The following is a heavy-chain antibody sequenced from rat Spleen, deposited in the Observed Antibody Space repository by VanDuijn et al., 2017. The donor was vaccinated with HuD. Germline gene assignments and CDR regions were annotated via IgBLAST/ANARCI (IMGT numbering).Heavy chain of an antibody. Sequence: EVQLVESGGGLVQPGRSLTLSCAASELTFNNYWMTWIRQAPGKGLEWVASISNSGGSIYYPDSVKGRFTISRDNAQNTLYLQMKSLRSEDTATYYCTRGDYPGITNAYWGQGTLVTVSS. V-gene: IGHV5-31*01. CDR2: ISNSGGSI. D-gene: IGHD1-4*01. CDR3: TRGDYPGITNAY. J-gene: IGHJ3*01. CDR1: ELTFNNYW.